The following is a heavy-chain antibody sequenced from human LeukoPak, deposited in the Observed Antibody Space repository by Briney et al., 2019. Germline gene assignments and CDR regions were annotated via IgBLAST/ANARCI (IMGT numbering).Heavy chain of an antibody. J-gene: IGHJ4*02. CDR2: INQDASAK. V-gene: IGHV3-7*04. Sequence: PGGSLRLSCAASAFTSISNWMTSFRQAPGKGLEWVANINQDASAKYYVDSVKGRFTSSRVNAKNSLYLQMDSLSAEDTAVYYCAWVDSYNTGWLDYWGRGTLVTVSS. CDR1: AFTSISNW. CDR3: AWVDSYNTGWLDY. D-gene: IGHD6-19*01.